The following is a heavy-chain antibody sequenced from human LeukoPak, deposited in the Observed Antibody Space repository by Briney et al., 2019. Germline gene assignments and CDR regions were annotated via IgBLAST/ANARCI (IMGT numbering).Heavy chain of an antibody. CDR2: ISVSGGST. Sequence: PGGSLRLSCAASGFTFSTYAMSWVRQAPGKGLEWVSGISVSGGSTYYADSVKGRFTISRDNSKSTLYLQMNSLRVEDTVVYYCAKHASGSFPSYYYYGMDVWGQGTTVTVSS. V-gene: IGHV3-23*01. CDR3: AKHASGSFPSYYYYGMDV. J-gene: IGHJ6*02. D-gene: IGHD3-10*01. CDR1: GFTFSTYA.